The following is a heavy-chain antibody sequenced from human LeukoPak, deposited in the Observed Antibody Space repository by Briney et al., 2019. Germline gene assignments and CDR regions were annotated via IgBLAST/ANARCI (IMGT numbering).Heavy chain of an antibody. D-gene: IGHD2-21*02. Sequence: GSLRLSCAASGFTFSDYAMTWVRQTPGKGLEWVSVISGGGDSTDYADSMKGRFTISRDNSKNTLYLQMNSLRAEDTALYYCAKLGCTGTFCYSNYWGQGTLVTVSS. CDR1: GFTFSDYA. CDR3: AKLGCTGTFCYSNY. V-gene: IGHV3-23*01. J-gene: IGHJ4*02. CDR2: ISGGGDST.